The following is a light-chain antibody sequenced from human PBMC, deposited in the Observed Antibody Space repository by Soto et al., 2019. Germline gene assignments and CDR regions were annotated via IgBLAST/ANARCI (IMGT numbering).Light chain of an antibody. CDR3: QQYYNWERT. CDR2: GAS. J-gene: IGKJ5*01. V-gene: IGKV3-15*01. CDR1: QSVSSN. Sequence: EIVMTQSPATLSVSPGERATLSCRASQSVSSNLAWYQQKPGQAHRLLIYGASTRATGIPARFSGSGSGTEFTLTISSLKSEDFAVYYCQQYYNWERTISQGTRLE.